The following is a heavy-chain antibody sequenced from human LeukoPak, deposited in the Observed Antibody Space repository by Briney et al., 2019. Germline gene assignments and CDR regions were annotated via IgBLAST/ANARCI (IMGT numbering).Heavy chain of an antibody. CDR1: GFTFSGFS. D-gene: IGHD3-10*01. CDR2: IKQDGSER. CDR3: ARAGSHWHYVY. J-gene: IGHJ4*02. V-gene: IGHV3-7*01. Sequence: GGSLRLSCAASGFTFSGFSMSWVRQSPTKGLEWVANIKQDGSERYYVDSVKGRFTISRDNAKNSLSLQMNNLRVEDTAAYYCARAGSHWHYVYWGQGTVVTVSS.